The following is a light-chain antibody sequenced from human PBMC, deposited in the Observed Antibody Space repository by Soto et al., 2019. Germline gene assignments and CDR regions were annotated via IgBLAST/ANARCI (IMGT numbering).Light chain of an antibody. Sequence: EIVMTQSPATLSVSPGESATLSCRASQSVSSNLAWYQQKPGQAPRLLIYGASTRATGIPARFSGSGSGTEFTLTINSLQSEDFAVYYCQQYNNWPPLTFGGGTKVEIK. CDR3: QQYNNWPPLT. J-gene: IGKJ4*01. CDR1: QSVSSN. CDR2: GAS. V-gene: IGKV3-15*01.